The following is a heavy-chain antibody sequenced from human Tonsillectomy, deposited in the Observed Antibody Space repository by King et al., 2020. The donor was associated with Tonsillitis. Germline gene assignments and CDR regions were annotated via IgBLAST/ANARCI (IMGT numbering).Heavy chain of an antibody. CDR2: MNPNSGNT. V-gene: IGHV1-8*01. Sequence: QLVQSGAEVKKPGASVKVSCKASGYTFTSYDINWVRQATGQGLEWMGWMNPNSGNTGYAQKFEGRVTMTRNTSISTAYMELSSLRSEDTAVYYCASGSPYHGGNPFDYWGQGTLVTVSS. J-gene: IGHJ4*02. D-gene: IGHD4-23*01. CDR3: ASGSPYHGGNPFDY. CDR1: GYTFTSYD.